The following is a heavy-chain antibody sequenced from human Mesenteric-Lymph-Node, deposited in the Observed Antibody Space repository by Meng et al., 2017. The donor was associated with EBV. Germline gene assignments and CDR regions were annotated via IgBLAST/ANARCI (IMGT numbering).Heavy chain of an antibody. CDR1: GFTFSSHS. CDR3: ARLTDY. CDR2: ITGNGGNT. Sequence: EVQRLESGGVLVQPGGSLRLSCAASGFTFSSHSRSWVRQAPGKGLEWVSAITGNGGNTYYADSVKGRFTISRDNSKNTVYLQMNSLRAEDTAVYYCARLTDYWGQGTLVTVSS. D-gene: IGHD3-9*01. V-gene: IGHV3-23*01. J-gene: IGHJ4*02.